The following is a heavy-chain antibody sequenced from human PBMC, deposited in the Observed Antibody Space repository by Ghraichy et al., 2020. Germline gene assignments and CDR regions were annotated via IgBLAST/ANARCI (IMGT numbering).Heavy chain of an antibody. CDR1: GFTFGDYA. D-gene: IGHD6-19*01. V-gene: IGHV3-49*03. CDR2: IRSRASGGTT. CDR3: TKDKGWLASY. J-gene: IGHJ4*02. Sequence: GGSLRLSCTASGFTFGDYAMSWYRQAPGKGLEWVGFIRSRASGGTTQNAASVGGRFTISRDDSKSIAYLQMNSLKIEDTAIYYCTKDKGWLASYWGQGTLVSVSS.